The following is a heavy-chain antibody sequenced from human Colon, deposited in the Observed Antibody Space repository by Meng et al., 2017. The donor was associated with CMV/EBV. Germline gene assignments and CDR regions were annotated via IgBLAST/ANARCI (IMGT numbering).Heavy chain of an antibody. CDR3: ARGTGVVPAANSVNDAFDI. D-gene: IGHD2-2*01. Sequence: ETLSLTCAASGFTFSSYDMHWVRQATGKGLEWVSAIGTAGDTYYPGYVKGRFTISRENAKNSLYLQMNSLRAGDTAVYYCARGTGVVPAANSVNDAFDIWGQGTMVTVSS. CDR1: GFTFSSYD. J-gene: IGHJ3*02. V-gene: IGHV3-13*01. CDR2: IGTAGDT.